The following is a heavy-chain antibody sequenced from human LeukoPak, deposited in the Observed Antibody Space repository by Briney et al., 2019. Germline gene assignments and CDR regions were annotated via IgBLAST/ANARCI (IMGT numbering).Heavy chain of an antibody. D-gene: IGHD6-19*01. V-gene: IGHV3-21*01. CDR3: ARVGYSSGPLDY. J-gene: IGHJ4*02. CDR2: ISSSSSYI. Sequence: PGGSLRLSCAASGFTFSSYSMNWVRQAPGKGLEWVSSISSSSSYIYYADSVKGRFTISRDNAKNSLYLQMNSLRAEDTAVYYCARVGYSSGPLDYWGQGTLVTVSS. CDR1: GFTFSSYS.